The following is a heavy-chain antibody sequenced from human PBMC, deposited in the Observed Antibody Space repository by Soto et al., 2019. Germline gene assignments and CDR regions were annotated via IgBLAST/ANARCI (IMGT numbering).Heavy chain of an antibody. CDR1: GFTFSNYA. D-gene: IGHD2-2*02. Sequence: GGSLRLSCAASGFTFSNYAMHWVRQAPGKGLEWVAVISYDGSNKYYADSVKGRFTISRDNSKNTLYLQMNSLRAEDTAVYYCARDRLEVVVPGAILAYWGQGTLVTVSS. CDR3: ARDRLEVVVPGAILAY. V-gene: IGHV3-30-3*01. CDR2: ISYDGSNK. J-gene: IGHJ4*02.